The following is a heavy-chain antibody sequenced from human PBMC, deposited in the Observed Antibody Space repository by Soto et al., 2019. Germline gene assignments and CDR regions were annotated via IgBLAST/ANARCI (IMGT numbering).Heavy chain of an antibody. Sequence: EVQLVASGGDLVQPGGSLRLSCEASGFTFSSYWMHWVRQAPGKGLEWVANVKQDGSEKYYLDSVKGRFTISRDNAKNSLYLQMNSLRVEDTAVYYCARTSGINYWGQGTLVTVSS. D-gene: IGHD3-10*01. J-gene: IGHJ4*02. V-gene: IGHV3-7*01. CDR1: GFTFSSYW. CDR3: ARTSGINY. CDR2: VKQDGSEK.